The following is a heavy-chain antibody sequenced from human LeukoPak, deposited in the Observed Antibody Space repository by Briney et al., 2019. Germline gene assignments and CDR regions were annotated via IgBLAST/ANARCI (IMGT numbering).Heavy chain of an antibody. V-gene: IGHV1-2*02. CDR2: INPNSGGT. J-gene: IGHJ6*02. CDR3: ARGFGRQQLVLYYYYGMDV. D-gene: IGHD6-13*01. CDR1: GYTFTGYY. Sequence: ASVKVSCKASGYTFTGYYMHWVRQAPGQGREWMGWINPNSGGTNYAQKFQGRVTMTRDTSISTAYMDLSRLRSDDTAVYYCARGFGRQQLVLYYYYGMDVWGQGTTVTVS.